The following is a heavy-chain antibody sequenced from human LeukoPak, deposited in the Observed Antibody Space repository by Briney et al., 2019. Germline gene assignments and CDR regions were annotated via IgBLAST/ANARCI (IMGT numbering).Heavy chain of an antibody. J-gene: IGHJ3*02. CDR3: ARGLGKGAFDI. V-gene: IGHV3-48*02. D-gene: IGHD1-26*01. CDR2: ISDSGTTT. CDR1: EFTFSNYA. Sequence: GGSLRLSCAASEFTFSNYAMSWVRQAPGKGLEWVSFISDSGTTTYYADSVKGRFTISRDNAQNSLYLQMNRLRDEDTAVYYCARGLGKGAFDIWGQGTMVIVSS.